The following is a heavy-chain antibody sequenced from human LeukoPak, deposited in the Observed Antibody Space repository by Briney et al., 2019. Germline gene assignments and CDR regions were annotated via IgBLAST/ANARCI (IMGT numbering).Heavy chain of an antibody. CDR3: ARQFLEWLFLFEN. Sequence: ASVKVSCKASGYTFINYGIGWVRQAPGQGLEWMGWISDYNGDTNYAQNFEGRVTMTTDTSTSTAYMELRGLTSDDTAVYYCARQFLEWLFLFENWGQGTLVTVSS. CDR1: GYTFINYG. J-gene: IGHJ4*02. V-gene: IGHV1-18*01. CDR2: ISDYNGDT. D-gene: IGHD3-3*01.